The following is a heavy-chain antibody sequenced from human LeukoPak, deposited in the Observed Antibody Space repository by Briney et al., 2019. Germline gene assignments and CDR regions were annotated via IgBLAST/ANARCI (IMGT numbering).Heavy chain of an antibody. CDR2: IKQDGSEK. CDR1: GFTFSSYW. D-gene: IGHD3-10*01. J-gene: IGHJ6*02. V-gene: IGHV3-7*03. Sequence: HPGGSLRLSCAASGFTFSSYWMSWVRQAPGKGLEWVANIKQDGSEKYYVDSVKGRFTISRDNAKNSLYLQMNSLRAEDTAVYYCASFGEYYGSGSYSPYYYGMDVWGQGTTVILSS. CDR3: ASFGEYYGSGSYSPYYYGMDV.